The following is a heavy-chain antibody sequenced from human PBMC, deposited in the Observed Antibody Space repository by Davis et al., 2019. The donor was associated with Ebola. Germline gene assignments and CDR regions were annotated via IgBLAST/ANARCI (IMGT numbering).Heavy chain of an antibody. D-gene: IGHD3-16*02. CDR2: IKSKTDGGTT. CDR3: TTETYYDYVWGSYSYSQGEYYFDY. CDR1: GFTFSNAW. V-gene: IGHV3-15*07. Sequence: GESLKISCAASGFTFSNAWMNWVRQAPGKGLEWVGRIKSKTDGGTTDYAAPVKGRFTISRDDSKNTLYLQMNSLKTEDTAVYYCTTETYYDYVWGSYSYSQGEYYFDYWGQGTLVTVSS. J-gene: IGHJ4*02.